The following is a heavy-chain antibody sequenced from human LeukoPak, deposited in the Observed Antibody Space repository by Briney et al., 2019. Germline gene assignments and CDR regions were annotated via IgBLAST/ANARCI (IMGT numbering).Heavy chain of an antibody. CDR3: ERGNEYCSGGSCYYPYFDY. Sequence: AETLSLTCAVYGGSFSGYYWSWIRQPPGKGLEWIGEINHSGSTNYNPSLKSRVTISVDTSKNQFSLKLSSVPAADTAVYYCERGNEYCSGGSCYYPYFDYCGQGTLVTVSS. D-gene: IGHD2-15*01. J-gene: IGHJ4*02. CDR1: GGSFSGYY. CDR2: INHSGST. V-gene: IGHV4-34*01.